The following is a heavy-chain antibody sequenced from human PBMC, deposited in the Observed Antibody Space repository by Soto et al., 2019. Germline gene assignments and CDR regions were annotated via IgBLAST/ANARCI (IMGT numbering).Heavy chain of an antibody. CDR1: GFTFSRYW. CDR3: VRDTAMDGVNT. Sequence: EVQLVESGGGLVQPGGSLRLSCAASGFTFSRYWMTWVRQAPGKGLEWVANIKQDGSEKYYVDSVKGRFTISRDNAKNSRDLQMNRLRAADTAVYDCVRDTAMDGVNTWGQGTLVTVSS. D-gene: IGHD2-2*03. V-gene: IGHV3-7*01. J-gene: IGHJ5*02. CDR2: IKQDGSEK.